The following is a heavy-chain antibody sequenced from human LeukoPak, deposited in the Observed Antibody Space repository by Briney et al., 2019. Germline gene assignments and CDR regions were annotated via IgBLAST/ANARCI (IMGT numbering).Heavy chain of an antibody. J-gene: IGHJ4*02. CDR1: GYSFTSYW. D-gene: IGHD1-26*01. CDR2: IYPGDSDT. V-gene: IGHV5-51*01. CDR3: ARHGDPYIAGAAEDY. Sequence: GESLKISCKGSGYSFTSYWIGWVRQMPGKGLEWMGIIYPGDSDTRYSPSFQGQVTISADKSISTAYLQWSSLKASDTAMYYCARHGDPYIAGAAEDYWGQGTLVTVSS.